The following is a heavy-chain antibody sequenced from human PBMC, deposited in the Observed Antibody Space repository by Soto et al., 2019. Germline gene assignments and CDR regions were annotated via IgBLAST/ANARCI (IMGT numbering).Heavy chain of an antibody. V-gene: IGHV1-58*01. CDR3: AADLHYDILTGYYKAPVFDY. Sequence: GASVKVSCKASGFTFTSSAVQWVRQARGQRLGWIGWIVVGSGNTNYAQKFQERVTITRDMSTSTAYMELSSLRSEDTAVYYCAADLHYDILTGYYKAPVFDYWGQGTLVTVSS. J-gene: IGHJ4*02. CDR2: IVVGSGNT. D-gene: IGHD3-9*01. CDR1: GFTFTSSA.